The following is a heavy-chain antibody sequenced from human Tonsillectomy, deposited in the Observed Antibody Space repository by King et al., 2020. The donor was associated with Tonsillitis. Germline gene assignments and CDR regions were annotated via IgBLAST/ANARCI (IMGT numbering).Heavy chain of an antibody. V-gene: IGHV4-59*01. CDR2: IYNSGST. D-gene: IGHD3-10*01. CDR3: ARGRGISPWGGSGNSYFDY. CDR1: GGSIRSYY. Sequence: VQLQESGPGLVKPSETLSLTCTVSGGSIRSYYWSWLRQPPGKGLEWIGYIYNSGSTNYNPSLKSRVTTSVDTPKNQFSLKLSSVTAADTAVYYCARGRGISPWGGSGNSYFDYWGQGTLVTVSS. J-gene: IGHJ4*02.